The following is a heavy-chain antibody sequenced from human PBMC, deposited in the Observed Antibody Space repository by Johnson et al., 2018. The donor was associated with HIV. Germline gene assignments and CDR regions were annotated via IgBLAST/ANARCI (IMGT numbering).Heavy chain of an antibody. V-gene: IGHV3-30*18. Sequence: QVQLVESGGGVVQPGTSLRLSCAASGFTFSSYGMAWVRQAPGKGLAWVTVISTAGVQTYYADSVKGRFTIFRDNSKNTLYMQMKSLRVEDTAVYYCAKEALRGGEYDAFDIWGQGTMVTVSS. CDR3: AKEALRGGEYDAFDI. CDR2: ISTAGVQT. CDR1: GFTFSSYG. J-gene: IGHJ3*02. D-gene: IGHD2-15*01.